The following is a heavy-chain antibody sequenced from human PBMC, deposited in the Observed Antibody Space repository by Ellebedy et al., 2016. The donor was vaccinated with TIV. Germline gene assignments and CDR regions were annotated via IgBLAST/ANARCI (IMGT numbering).Heavy chain of an antibody. V-gene: IGHV3-30-3*01. CDR1: GFTFSSYA. D-gene: IGHD3-10*01. J-gene: IGHJ6*02. CDR2: ISYDGSNK. CDR3: AREGVTMVRGSGVYYYYGMDV. Sequence: GGSLRLXXAASGFTFSSYAMHWVRQAPGKGLEWVAVISYDGSNKYYADSVKGRFTISRDNSKNTLYLQMNSLRAEDTAVYYCAREGVTMVRGSGVYYYYGMDVWGQGTTVTVSS.